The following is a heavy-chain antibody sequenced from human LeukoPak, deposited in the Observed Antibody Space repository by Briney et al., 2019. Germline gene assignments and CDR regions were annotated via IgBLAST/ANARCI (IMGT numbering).Heavy chain of an antibody. CDR2: VSSSSSTI. V-gene: IGHV3-48*01. CDR1: GFTFSSYS. J-gene: IGHJ3*02. Sequence: GGSLRLSCAASGFTFSSYSMNWVRQAPGKGLEWVSYVSSSSSTIYYADSVKGRFTISRDNAKNSLYLQMNSLRAEDTAVYYCARDWVRLRPHAFDIWGQGTMVTVSS. D-gene: IGHD5-12*01. CDR3: ARDWVRLRPHAFDI.